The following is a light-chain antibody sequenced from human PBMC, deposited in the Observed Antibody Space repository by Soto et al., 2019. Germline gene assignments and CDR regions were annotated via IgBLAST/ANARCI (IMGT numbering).Light chain of an antibody. CDR3: QQYNTYPWT. CDR1: QSISIW. V-gene: IGKV1-5*01. CDR2: DAS. J-gene: IGKJ1*01. Sequence: DIQLTQSPSTLSASVRDRVTITCRASQSISIWLAWYQQKPGKAPKLLIYDASGLESGVPSRFSGSGSGTEFTLTLSSLQPDDFATYYCQQYNTYPWTFGQGTKVEIE.